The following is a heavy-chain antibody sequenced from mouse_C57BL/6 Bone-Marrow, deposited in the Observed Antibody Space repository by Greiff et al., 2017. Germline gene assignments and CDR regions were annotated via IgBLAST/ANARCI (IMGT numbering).Heavy chain of an antibody. J-gene: IGHJ4*01. Sequence: EVMLVESGGGLVKPGGSLKLSCAASGFTFGSYAMSWVRQTPEKRLEWVATISDGGSYTYYPDNVKGRFTISRDNAKNNLYLQMSHLKSEDTAMYYCARDDYAMDYWGQGTSVTVSS. CDR2: ISDGGSYT. CDR1: GFTFGSYA. V-gene: IGHV5-4*01. CDR3: ARDDYAMDY.